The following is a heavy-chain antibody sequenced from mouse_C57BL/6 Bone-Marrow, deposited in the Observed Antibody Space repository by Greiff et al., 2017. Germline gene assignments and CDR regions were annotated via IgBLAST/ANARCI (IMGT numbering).Heavy chain of an antibody. V-gene: IGHV1-64*01. Sequence: QVQLQQPGAELVKPGASVKLSCKASGYTFTSYWMHWVKQRPGQGLEWIGMIHPNSGSTNYNEKFKSKDTLTVDKSSSTAYMQLSILTSDDSAVYYCASLITTVVATDWYFDVWGTGTTVTVSS. J-gene: IGHJ1*03. CDR2: IHPNSGST. CDR3: ASLITTVVATDWYFDV. CDR1: GYTFTSYW. D-gene: IGHD1-1*01.